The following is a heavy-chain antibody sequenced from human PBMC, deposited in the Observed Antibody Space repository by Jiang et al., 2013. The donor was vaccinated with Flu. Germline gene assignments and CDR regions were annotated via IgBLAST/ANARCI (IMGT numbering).Heavy chain of an antibody. Sequence: GASVKVSCKASGYTFTSYGISWVRQAPGQGLEWMGWISAYNGNTNYAQKLQGRVTMTTDTSTSTAYMELRSLRSDDTAVYYCARVPQLLWFGELLTYYYGMDVWGQGTTVTVSS. CDR1: GYTFTSYG. CDR3: ARVPQLLWFGELLTYYYGMDV. J-gene: IGHJ6*02. CDR2: ISAYNGNT. D-gene: IGHD3-10*01. V-gene: IGHV1-18*01.